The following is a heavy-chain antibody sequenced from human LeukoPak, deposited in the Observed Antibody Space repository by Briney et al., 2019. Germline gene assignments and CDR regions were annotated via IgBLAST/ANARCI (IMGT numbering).Heavy chain of an antibody. Sequence: PGGSLRLSCAASGFTFSSYAMSWVRQAPGKGLEWVSAISGSGGSTYYADSVKGRFTISRDNSKNTLYLQMNSLRAENTAVYFCAKFLPTHIVVANHYFYYWGQGTLVTVSS. V-gene: IGHV3-23*01. CDR1: GFTFSSYA. J-gene: IGHJ4*02. CDR3: AKFLPTHIVVANHYFYY. D-gene: IGHD2-21*01. CDR2: ISGSGGST.